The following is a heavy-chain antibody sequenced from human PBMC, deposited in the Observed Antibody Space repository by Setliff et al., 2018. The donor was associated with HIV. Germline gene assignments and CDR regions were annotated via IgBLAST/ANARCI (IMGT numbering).Heavy chain of an antibody. CDR1: GYSFTKYV. V-gene: IGHV1-3*01. J-gene: IGHJ4*02. CDR3: ARAPRLTMIRGVFDY. CDR2: INAGNDNT. D-gene: IGHD3-10*01. Sequence: VASVKVSCKASGYSFTKYVMHWVRQAPGQRLEWMGWINAGNDNTKYSQKFQGRVTITRDASANTAYMELSSLRSEDTAVYYCARAPRLTMIRGVFDYWGQGTLVTVSS.